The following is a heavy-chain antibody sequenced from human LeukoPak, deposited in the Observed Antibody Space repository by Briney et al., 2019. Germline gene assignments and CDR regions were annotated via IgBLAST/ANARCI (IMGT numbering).Heavy chain of an antibody. CDR3: ARVRYDSGWYDY. CDR2: ITTGGSSI. CDR1: GFTFSAYA. Sequence: PGGSLRLSCAASGFTFSAYAMAWVRQAPGKGLECVSHITTGGSSIFYADFVKGRFTISRDNVKNSLYLQMSSLRAEDAADYYCARVRYDSGWYDYWGQGALVTVSS. V-gene: IGHV3-48*03. J-gene: IGHJ4*02. D-gene: IGHD6-19*01.